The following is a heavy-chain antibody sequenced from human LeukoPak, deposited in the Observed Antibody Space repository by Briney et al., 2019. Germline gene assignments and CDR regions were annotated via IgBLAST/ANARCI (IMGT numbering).Heavy chain of an antibody. CDR3: AKARAGAGTLWLDY. CDR1: GFTVSSNY. D-gene: IGHD6-13*01. CDR2: IYSGGST. V-gene: IGHV3-53*01. J-gene: IGHJ4*02. Sequence: TGGSLRLSCAASGFTVSSNYMSWVRQAPGKGLEWVSVIYSGGSTYYADSVKGRFTISRDNSKNTLYLQMNSLRAEDTAVYYCAKARAGAGTLWLDYWGQGTLVTVSS.